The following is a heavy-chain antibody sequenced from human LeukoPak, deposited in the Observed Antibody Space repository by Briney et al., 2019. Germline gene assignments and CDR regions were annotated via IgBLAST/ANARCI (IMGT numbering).Heavy chain of an antibody. J-gene: IGHJ4*02. CDR2: IYYSGST. D-gene: IGHD3-16*01. CDR1: GVSLSNKY. V-gene: IGHV4-59*13. CDR3: VRYMRDSGTYVFDW. Sequence: SETLSLTCSVSGVSLSNKYWSWVRQSPEKGLEWVGFIYYSGSTNYNPSFKSRVTMTVDTSNHQFSLNLKSLTAADTAVYYCVRYMRDSGTYVFDWWGQGTLVTVSS.